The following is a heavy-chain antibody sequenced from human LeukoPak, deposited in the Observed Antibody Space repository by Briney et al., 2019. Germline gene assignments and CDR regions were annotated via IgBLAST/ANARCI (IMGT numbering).Heavy chain of an antibody. Sequence: ASVKVSCKASGYTFTSYDINWVRQATGQGLEWMGWMNPNSGNTGYAQKFQGRVTITADKSTSTAYMELSSLRSEDTAVYYCARASSGWPEGKYYFDYWGQGTLVTVSS. J-gene: IGHJ4*02. CDR2: MNPNSGNT. CDR3: ARASSGWPEGKYYFDY. V-gene: IGHV1-8*01. D-gene: IGHD6-19*01. CDR1: GYTFTSYD.